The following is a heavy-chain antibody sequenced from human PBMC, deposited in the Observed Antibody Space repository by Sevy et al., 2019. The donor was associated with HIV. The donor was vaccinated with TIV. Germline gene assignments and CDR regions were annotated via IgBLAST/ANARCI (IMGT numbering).Heavy chain of an antibody. V-gene: IGHV3-48*01. CDR1: GFTFSSYS. Sequence: GRSLRLSCAASGFTFSSYSMNWVRQAPGKGLEWVSYISSSSSTIYYADSVKGRFTNSRDNAKNSLYLQMNSLRAEDTAVYYCARAAMVQGDDYWGQGTLVTVSS. J-gene: IGHJ4*02. CDR2: ISSSSSTI. D-gene: IGHD3-10*01. CDR3: ARAAMVQGDDY.